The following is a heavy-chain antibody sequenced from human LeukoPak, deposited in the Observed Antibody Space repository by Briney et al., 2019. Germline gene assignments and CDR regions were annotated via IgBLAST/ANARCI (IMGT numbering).Heavy chain of an antibody. J-gene: IGHJ4*02. Sequence: SETLSLTCTVSGGSINSGTFYWGWIRQPPGKGLEWIVGMYYDGSSYYNPSLKCRVTTSVDTSKNQFSLKLTSVTAADTAVYFCARRSDSGSDDGEDYFDYWGQGTLVTVSS. V-gene: IGHV4-39*01. D-gene: IGHD1-26*01. CDR1: GGSINSGTFY. CDR2: MYYDGSS. CDR3: ARRSDSGSDDGEDYFDY.